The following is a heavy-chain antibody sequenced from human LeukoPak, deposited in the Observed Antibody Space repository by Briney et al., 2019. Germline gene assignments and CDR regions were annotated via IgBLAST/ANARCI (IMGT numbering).Heavy chain of an antibody. CDR1: GGTFSSYA. Sequence: SVKVSCKASGGTFSSYAISWVRQAPGQGLEWMGGIIPIFGTANYAQKFQGRVTITADKSTSTAYMELSSLRSEDTAVYYCAYSIVGATYAFDIWGQGTMVTVSS. J-gene: IGHJ3*02. D-gene: IGHD1-26*01. CDR3: AYSIVGATYAFDI. CDR2: IIPIFGTA. V-gene: IGHV1-69*06.